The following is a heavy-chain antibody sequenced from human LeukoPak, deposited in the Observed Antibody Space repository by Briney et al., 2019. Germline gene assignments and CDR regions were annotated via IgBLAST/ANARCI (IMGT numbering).Heavy chain of an antibody. CDR2: IRSEANSYAT. V-gene: IGHV3-73*01. Sequence: GGSLRLSCAASGFTFSGSTMHWVRQASGKGLEWVGRIRSEANSYATAYAAPVKGRFTISRDDSKNTAYLQMNSLRTEDTAVYYCSSRSEDYWGQGALVTVSS. CDR3: SSRSEDY. D-gene: IGHD3-10*01. CDR1: GFTFSGST. J-gene: IGHJ4*02.